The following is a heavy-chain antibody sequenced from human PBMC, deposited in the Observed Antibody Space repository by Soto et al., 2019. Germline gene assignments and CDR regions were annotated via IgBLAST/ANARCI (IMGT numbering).Heavy chain of an antibody. Sequence: EVQLLESGGGLVQPGGSLRLSCAASGFTFSSYAMSWVRQAPGKGLEWVSTISGSGGSTYYADSVKGRFTISRDNSKNTLYLQMNSLRAEDTAVYYYAKAFEVSGIQLGLPGAFDIWGQGRMVTVSS. D-gene: IGHD5-18*01. V-gene: IGHV3-23*01. CDR2: ISGSGGST. CDR1: GFTFSSYA. J-gene: IGHJ3*02. CDR3: AKAFEVSGIQLGLPGAFDI.